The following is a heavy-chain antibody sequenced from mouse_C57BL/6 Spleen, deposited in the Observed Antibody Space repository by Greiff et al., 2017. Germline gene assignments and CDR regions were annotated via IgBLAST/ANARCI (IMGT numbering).Heavy chain of an antibody. V-gene: IGHV5-6*01. Sequence: VQLQQSGGDLVKPGASLKLSCAASGFTFSSYCMSWVRQTPDKRLEWVATISSGGSYTYYPDSVKGRFTISRDNAKNTLYLQMSSLKSEDTAVYYCARRNYYGPFAYWGQGTLVTVSA. D-gene: IGHD1-1*01. CDR3: ARRNYYGPFAY. CDR1: GFTFSSYC. J-gene: IGHJ3*01. CDR2: ISSGGSYT.